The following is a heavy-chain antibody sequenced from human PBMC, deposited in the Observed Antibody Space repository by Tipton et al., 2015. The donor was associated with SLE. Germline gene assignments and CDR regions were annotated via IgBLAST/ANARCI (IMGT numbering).Heavy chain of an antibody. J-gene: IGHJ4*02. CDR3: AREVEGIHD. CDR1: GGSISSSSYY. V-gene: IGHV4-39*07. D-gene: IGHD3-22*01. CDR2: IYYSGST. Sequence: GLVKPSETLSLTCTVSGGSISSSSYYWGWIRQPPGKGLEWIGSIYYSGSTYYNPSLKSRVTMSVDTSKNQFSLKLSSVTAADTAVYYCAREVEGIHDWGRGTLVTVSS.